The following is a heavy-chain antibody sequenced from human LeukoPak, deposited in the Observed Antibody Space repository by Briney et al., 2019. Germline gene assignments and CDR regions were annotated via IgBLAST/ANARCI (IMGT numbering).Heavy chain of an antibody. Sequence: PEGSLRLSCATSGFTFSSYAMHWVRQAPGKGLEWVALISYDGINQYYADSVKGRFIISRDNSKNTLYLQLNSLRLEDTAVYYCTLTTFGVVYYFDYWGQGTLVTVSS. V-gene: IGHV3-30*01. J-gene: IGHJ4*02. CDR2: ISYDGINQ. CDR3: TLTTFGVVYYFDY. D-gene: IGHD3-16*01. CDR1: GFTFSSYA.